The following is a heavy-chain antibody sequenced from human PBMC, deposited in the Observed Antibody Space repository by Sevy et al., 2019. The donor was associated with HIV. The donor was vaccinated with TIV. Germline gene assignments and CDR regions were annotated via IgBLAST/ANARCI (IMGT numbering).Heavy chain of an antibody. D-gene: IGHD3-3*01. CDR1: GFTFNNYAM. CDR2: IYYSGNA. CDR3: ARVANFWSGYDETGVFDY. V-gene: IGHV4-4*02. Sequence: GSLRLSCAASGFTFNNYAMNWVRQAPGKGLEWIGEIYYSGNANYNPSLKSRLTISVDKSKNQFSLKLRSVTAADTAVYYCARVANFWSGYDETGVFDYWGQGTLVTVSS. J-gene: IGHJ4*02.